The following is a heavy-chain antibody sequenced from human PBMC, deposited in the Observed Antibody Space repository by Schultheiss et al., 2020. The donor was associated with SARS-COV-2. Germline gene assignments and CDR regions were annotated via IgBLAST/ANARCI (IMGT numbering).Heavy chain of an antibody. CDR1: GFTISRYW. V-gene: IGHV3-74*01. CDR2: INTDGRST. D-gene: IGHD3-22*01. J-gene: IGHJ4*02. CDR3: ATSHYYDSSGFDY. Sequence: GGSLRLSCTASGFTISRYWMHWVRQAPGKGLVWVSRINTDGRSTGYVDFAKGRFTISRDNAKNSLYLQLNSLRAEDTALYYCATSHYYDSSGFDYWGQGSLVTVSS.